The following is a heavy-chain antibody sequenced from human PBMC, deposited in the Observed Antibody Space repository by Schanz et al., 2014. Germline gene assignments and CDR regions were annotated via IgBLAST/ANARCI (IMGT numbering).Heavy chain of an antibody. V-gene: IGHV3-33*08. CDR2: IWYDGSNK. Sequence: VQLLESGGGLVQPGGSLRLSCAASGFTFSSYGMHWVRQAPGKGLEWVAVIWYDGSNKYYADSVKGRFTISRDNSKNTLYLQMNTLRAEDTAVYYCARKMKLGVYGGKGHDSLEIWGQGTMVAVSS. J-gene: IGHJ3*02. CDR1: GFTFSSYG. D-gene: IGHD4-17*01. CDR3: ARKMKLGVYGGKGHDSLEI.